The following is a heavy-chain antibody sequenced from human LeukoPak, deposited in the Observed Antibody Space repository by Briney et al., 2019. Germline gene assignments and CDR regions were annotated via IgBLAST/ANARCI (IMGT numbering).Heavy chain of an antibody. CDR2: ISSSSSYI. J-gene: IGHJ5*02. CDR3: ARDYYLKNWFDP. D-gene: IGHD1-26*01. V-gene: IGHV3-21*01. Sequence: GGSLRLSCAASGFTFSSYSMNWVRQAPGKGLEWVSSISSSSSYIYYADSVKGRFTISRDNAKNSLSLQMNSLRAEDTAVYYCARDYYLKNWFDPWGQGTLVTVSS. CDR1: GFTFSSYS.